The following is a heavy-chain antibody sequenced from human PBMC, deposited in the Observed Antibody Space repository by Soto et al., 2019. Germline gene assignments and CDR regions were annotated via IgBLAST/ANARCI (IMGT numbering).Heavy chain of an antibody. Sequence: EVQLVESGGGLVQPGRSLRLSCAASGFNFDDYAMHWVRQIPGKGLEWVSGISWESGSIGYADSVKGRFSISRDNAKNSLYLQMNSLTAEDTAFYYCVKDHDDDFGYDLDYFNYCGQGTLVTVSS. CDR2: ISWESGSI. CDR1: GFNFDDYA. D-gene: IGHD5-12*01. V-gene: IGHV3-9*01. CDR3: VKDHDDDFGYDLDYFNY. J-gene: IGHJ4*02.